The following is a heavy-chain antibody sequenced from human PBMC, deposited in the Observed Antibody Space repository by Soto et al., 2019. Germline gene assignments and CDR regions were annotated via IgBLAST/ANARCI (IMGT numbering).Heavy chain of an antibody. J-gene: IGHJ3*02. CDR1: GYTFTGYY. Sequence: EASVKVSCKASGYTFTGYYMHWVRQAPGQGLEWMGWINPNSGGTNYAQKFQGWVTMTRDTSISTAYMELSRLRSDDTAVYYCARDRFSSGWTGAFDIWGQGTMVTVSS. CDR2: INPNSGGT. V-gene: IGHV1-2*04. CDR3: ARDRFSSGWTGAFDI. D-gene: IGHD6-19*01.